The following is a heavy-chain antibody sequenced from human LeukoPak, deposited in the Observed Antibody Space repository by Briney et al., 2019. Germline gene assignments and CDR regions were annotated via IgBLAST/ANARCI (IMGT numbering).Heavy chain of an antibody. D-gene: IGHD5-18*01. Sequence: PGRSLRLSCAASGFTFSSYGMHWVRQAPGKGLEWVAVIWYDGSNKYYADSVKGRFTISRDNSKNTLYLQMNSLRVEDAAVYYCAKDSDTATVVDYWGQGTLDTVSS. CDR3: AKDSDTATVVDY. CDR2: IWYDGSNK. V-gene: IGHV3-33*06. J-gene: IGHJ4*02. CDR1: GFTFSSYG.